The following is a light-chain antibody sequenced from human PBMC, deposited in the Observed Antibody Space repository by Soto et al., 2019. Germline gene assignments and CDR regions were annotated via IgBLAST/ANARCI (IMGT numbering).Light chain of an antibody. CDR3: QQYGSSLWT. CDR2: GAS. Sequence: EIVLTQSPGTLSLSPGERATLSCRASQSVTNNYLAWYQQRPGQAPRLLIYGASNRATGIPDRVSGSGSGTDFTLTISRLEPEDSAVYYCQQYGSSLWTFGQGTKVEIK. J-gene: IGKJ1*01. V-gene: IGKV3-20*01. CDR1: QSVTNNY.